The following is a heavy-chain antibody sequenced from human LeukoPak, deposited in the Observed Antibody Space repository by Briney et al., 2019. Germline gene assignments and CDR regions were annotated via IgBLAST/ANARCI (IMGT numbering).Heavy chain of an antibody. Sequence: SQTLSLTCTVSGGSISSGGYYWSWLRQHPRKGLEWIGYIYYSGSTYYDPSLKSRVAISVDTSKNQFSLKLSSVTAAGTAVYYCASHGSGPYNWFDPWGQGTLVTVSS. CDR3: ASHGSGPYNWFDP. D-gene: IGHD3-10*01. CDR2: IYYSGST. V-gene: IGHV4-31*03. J-gene: IGHJ5*02. CDR1: GGSISSGGYY.